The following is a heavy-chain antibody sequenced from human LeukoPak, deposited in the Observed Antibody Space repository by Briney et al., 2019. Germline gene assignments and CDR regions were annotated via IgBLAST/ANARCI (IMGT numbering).Heavy chain of an antibody. D-gene: IGHD3-10*01. CDR1: GFTFSSYG. CDR3: ARDFSFDAEFFDY. V-gene: IGHV3-30*02. J-gene: IGHJ4*02. Sequence: GGSLRLSCAASGFTFSSYGMHWVRQAPGKGLEWVAFIRYDGSNKYYADSVKGRFTISRDNSKNTLYLQMNSLRAEDTAVYYCARDFSFDAEFFDYWGQGTLVTVSS. CDR2: IRYDGSNK.